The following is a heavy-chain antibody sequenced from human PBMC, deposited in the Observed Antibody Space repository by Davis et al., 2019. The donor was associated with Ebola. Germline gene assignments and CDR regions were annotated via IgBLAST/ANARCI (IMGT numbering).Heavy chain of an antibody. D-gene: IGHD7-27*01. CDR1: GGSFSGYY. CDR2: IHHSGST. V-gene: IGHV4-34*01. J-gene: IGHJ3*02. CDR3: ARDATGEGDAFDI. Sequence: PSETLSLTCAVYGGSFSGYYWSWIRQPPGKGLEWIGEIHHSGSTNYNPSLKSRVTISVDTSKNQFSLKLSSVTAADTAVYYCARDATGEGDAFDIWGQGTMVTVSS.